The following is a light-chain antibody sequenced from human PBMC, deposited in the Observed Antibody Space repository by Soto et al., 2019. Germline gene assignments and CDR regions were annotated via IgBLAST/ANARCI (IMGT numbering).Light chain of an antibody. V-gene: IGKV1-39*01. Sequence: DIQMTQSPSSLSASVGDRVTITCRASQSISSYLTWYQQKPGKAPKLLIYDSSSLQSGVPSRFSGSGSGTDFTLTINSLQPEDFATYSCQQSYSTSWTFGQGTKVEI. J-gene: IGKJ1*01. CDR1: QSISSY. CDR3: QQSYSTSWT. CDR2: DSS.